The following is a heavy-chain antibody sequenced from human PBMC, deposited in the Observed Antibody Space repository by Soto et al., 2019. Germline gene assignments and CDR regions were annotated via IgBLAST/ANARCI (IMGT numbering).Heavy chain of an antibody. CDR1: GGSISSDGYY. D-gene: IGHD5-18*01. CDR2: IYYSGST. V-gene: IGHV4-31*03. CDR3: ARVRIQLWEFDY. Sequence: PSETLSLTCTVSGGSISSDGYYWSWIRQHPGKGLEWIGYIYYSGSTYYNPSLESRVTISVDTSKNQFSLKLSSVTAADTAVYYCARVRIQLWEFDYWGQGTLVTVSS. J-gene: IGHJ4*02.